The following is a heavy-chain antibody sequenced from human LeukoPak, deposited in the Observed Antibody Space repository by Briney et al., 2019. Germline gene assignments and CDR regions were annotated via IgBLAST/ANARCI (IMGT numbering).Heavy chain of an antibody. CDR3: ARDRNNYDTTGSLGYGLDV. CDR1: EFPFVTXX. V-gene: IGHV3-21*01. CDR2: XXXXSGYI. D-gene: IGHD3-22*01. J-gene: IGHJ6*02. Sequence: GGSLRLSLEXSEFPFVTXXXXXXXXAQGKGXXXXXXXXXXSGYIDYEDSVKGRFXISRDNPRNSRHLQLNSLRADDTAVYYCARDRNNYDTTGSLGYGLDVWGQGTTVTVSS.